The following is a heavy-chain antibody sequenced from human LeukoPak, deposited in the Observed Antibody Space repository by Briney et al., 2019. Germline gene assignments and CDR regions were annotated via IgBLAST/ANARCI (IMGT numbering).Heavy chain of an antibody. Sequence: GESLKISCKGSGYRFTSYWIGWVGQMPGKGLEWMGTIYPGDSDTRYSPSFRGQVTISADTSISTAYLQWSSLKASDTAMYYCARPYEAWLPPVAWSQGTLVTVSS. CDR3: ARPYEAWLPPVA. CDR1: GYRFTSYW. D-gene: IGHD3-22*01. J-gene: IGHJ4*02. V-gene: IGHV5-51*01. CDR2: IYPGDSDT.